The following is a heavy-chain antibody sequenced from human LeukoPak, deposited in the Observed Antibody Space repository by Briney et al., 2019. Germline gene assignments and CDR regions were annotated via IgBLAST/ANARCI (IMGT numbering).Heavy chain of an antibody. CDR1: GFSFSTYG. V-gene: IGHV3-33*08. CDR2: IWEDGTNI. D-gene: IGHD6-19*01. CDR3: ARPGYNSGWYEY. J-gene: IGHJ4*02. Sequence: PGRSLRLSCAASGFSFSTYGMHWVRQAPGKGLEWVAVIWEDGTNIHYADSVKGRFTISRDNSKNTLYLQMNSLRDEDTAVYYCARPGYNSGWYEYWGQGTLVTVSS.